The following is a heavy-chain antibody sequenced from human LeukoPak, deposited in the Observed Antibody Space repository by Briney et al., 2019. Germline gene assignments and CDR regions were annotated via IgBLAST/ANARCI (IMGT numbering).Heavy chain of an antibody. CDR3: ARDREQWRANLYAMDV. CDR1: GYTFTDYG. CDR2: ISAYNGHT. Sequence: GASVKVSRKASGYTFTDYGISWVRQAPGQGLEWMGWISAYNGHTNYAQNLQGRVTMTTDTSTTTAYMEVRSLRSDDTAVYYCARDREQWRANLYAMDVWGQGTTVTVSS. D-gene: IGHD6-19*01. V-gene: IGHV1-18*01. J-gene: IGHJ6*02.